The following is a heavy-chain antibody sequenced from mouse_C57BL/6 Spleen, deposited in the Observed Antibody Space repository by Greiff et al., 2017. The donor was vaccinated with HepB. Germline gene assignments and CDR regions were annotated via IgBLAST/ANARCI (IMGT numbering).Heavy chain of an antibody. D-gene: IGHD1-1*01. J-gene: IGHJ1*03. Sequence: VKLVESGPELVKPGASVKISCKASGYAFSSSWMNWVKQRPGKGLEWIGRIYPGDGDTNYNGKFKDKATLTVDKSSSTAYMQLSSLTSEDSAVYYCARWNYYGSSYRYFDVWGTGTTVTVSS. CDR3: ARWNYYGSSYRYFDV. CDR1: GYAFSSSW. CDR2: IYPGDGDT. V-gene: IGHV1-82*01.